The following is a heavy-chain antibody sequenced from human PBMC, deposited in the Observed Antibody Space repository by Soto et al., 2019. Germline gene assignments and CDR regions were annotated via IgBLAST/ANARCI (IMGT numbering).Heavy chain of an antibody. J-gene: IGHJ6*02. V-gene: IGHV4-30-2*01. CDR2: IYHSGST. Sequence: QLELQESGSGLVKPSQTLSLTCAVSGGSISSGGYSWSWIRQPPGKGLEWIGYIYHSGSTYYNPSLKSRVTIPVDRSKNQFFLKLSSVTAADTAVYYCAREDRGYCSGGSCYSNGMHVWGQGTTVTVSS. CDR1: GGSISSGGYS. D-gene: IGHD2-15*01. CDR3: AREDRGYCSGGSCYSNGMHV.